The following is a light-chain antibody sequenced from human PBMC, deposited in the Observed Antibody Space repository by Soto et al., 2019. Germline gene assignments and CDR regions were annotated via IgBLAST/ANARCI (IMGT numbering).Light chain of an antibody. Sequence: IQMTQSPSSVSASEGDRVTITCRASQDIGRRLAWFQQKPGKAPKYLIQAASSLQGGVPSTFSGSGSGTDFTLTINTLHPEDFATYYCLQVYSFPRTFGQGTKVDIK. CDR2: AAS. V-gene: IGKV1-12*01. J-gene: IGKJ1*01. CDR1: QDIGRR. CDR3: LQVYSFPRT.